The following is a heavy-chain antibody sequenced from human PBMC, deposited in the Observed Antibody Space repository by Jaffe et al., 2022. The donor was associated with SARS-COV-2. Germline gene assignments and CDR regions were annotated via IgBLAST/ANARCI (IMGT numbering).Heavy chain of an antibody. CDR2: IKQDGSEK. D-gene: IGHD1-26*01. V-gene: IGHV3-7*01. Sequence: EVQLVESGGGLVQPGGSLRLSCTASGFTFNNYWMSWVRQAPGKGLEWVANIKQDGSEKYYVDSVKGRFTISRDSAKNSLHLQMNSLRAEDTAVYYCARVGPYTYFYSYFSMDVWGQGTTVTVSS. CDR1: GFTFNNYW. CDR3: ARVGPYTYFYSYFSMDV. J-gene: IGHJ6*02.